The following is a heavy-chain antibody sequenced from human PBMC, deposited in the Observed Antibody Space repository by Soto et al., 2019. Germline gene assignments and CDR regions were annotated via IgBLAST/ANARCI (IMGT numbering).Heavy chain of an antibody. V-gene: IGHV4-34*01. CDR2: INHSGST. J-gene: IGHJ5*02. CDR3: EGGRRLKGSWYPPNGFDP. Sequence: SETLSLTCAVYGGSFSGYYWSWIRKPPGKGLEWIGEINHSGSTNYNPSLKSRVTISVDTSKNQFYLKLSSVTAADTAVYYCEGGRRLKGSWYPPNGFDPWGQGTLVTVSS. CDR1: GGSFSGYY. D-gene: IGHD6-13*01.